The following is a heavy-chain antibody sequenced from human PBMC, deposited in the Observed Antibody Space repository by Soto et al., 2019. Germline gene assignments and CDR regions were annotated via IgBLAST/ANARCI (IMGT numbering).Heavy chain of an antibody. V-gene: IGHV4-31*03. CDR3: ARDERAYCGGDCYSWWFDP. CDR2: IYYSGST. D-gene: IGHD2-21*02. CDR1: GGSISSGGYY. Sequence: QVQLQESGPGLVKPSQTLSLTCTVSGGSISSGGYYWSWIRQHPGKGLEWIGYIYYSGSTYYNPSLTIRVTISVDTSKTQFSLKLSSVTAAATAVYYCARDERAYCGGDCYSWWFDPWGQGTLVTVSS. J-gene: IGHJ5*02.